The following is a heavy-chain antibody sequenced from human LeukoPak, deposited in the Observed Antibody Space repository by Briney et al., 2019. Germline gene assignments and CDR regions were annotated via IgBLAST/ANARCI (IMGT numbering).Heavy chain of an antibody. D-gene: IGHD3-22*01. V-gene: IGHV1-69-2*01. CDR3: ATVDYYDSSGLDY. CDR2: VDPEDGET. Sequence: ASVKVSCKVSGYTFTDYYMHWVQQAPGKGLEWMGLVDPEDGETIYAEKFQGRVTITADTSTDTAYMELSSLRSEDTAVYYCATVDYYDSSGLDYWGHGTLVTVSS. J-gene: IGHJ4*01. CDR1: GYTFTDYY.